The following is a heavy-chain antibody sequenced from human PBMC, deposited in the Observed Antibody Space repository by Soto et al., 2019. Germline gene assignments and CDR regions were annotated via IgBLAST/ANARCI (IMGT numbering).Heavy chain of an antibody. Sequence: SVKVSCKASGGTFSSYAISWVRQAPGQGLEWMGGITPIFGTANYAQKFQGRVTITADESTSTAYMELSSLRPEDTAVYYCARDGSSGSYYKGYYYGMDVWGQGTTVTVSS. D-gene: IGHD3-10*01. CDR1: GGTFSSYA. J-gene: IGHJ6*02. V-gene: IGHV1-69*13. CDR2: ITPIFGTA. CDR3: ARDGSSGSYYKGYYYGMDV.